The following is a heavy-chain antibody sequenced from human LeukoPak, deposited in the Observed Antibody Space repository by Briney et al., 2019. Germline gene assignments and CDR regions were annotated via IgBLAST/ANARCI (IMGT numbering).Heavy chain of an antibody. D-gene: IGHD3-22*01. CDR2: ITSGSSYI. J-gene: IGHJ4*02. CDR1: GFTFSSYS. Sequence: PGGSLRLSCAASGFTFSSYSMNWVRQAPGKGLEWVSSITSGSSYIYYADSVKGRFTISRDNAKNSLYLQVNSLRAEDTAVYYCARGGYYDSSGPFIYWGQGTLVSVSS. CDR3: ARGGYYDSSGPFIY. V-gene: IGHV3-21*01.